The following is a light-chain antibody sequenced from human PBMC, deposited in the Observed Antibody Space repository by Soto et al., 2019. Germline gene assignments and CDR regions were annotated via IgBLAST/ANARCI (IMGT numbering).Light chain of an antibody. V-gene: IGLV1-51*01. J-gene: IGLJ2*01. CDR1: SSNVGIND. Sequence: SSCSGSSSNVGINDVSWYQHVPGTAPRLLIYDSYKRPSGIPDRFSGSKSGTSATLGITGLQTGDEGDYYCATWDTSQRGVIFGGGTQLTVL. CDR3: ATWDTSQRGVI. CDR2: DSY.